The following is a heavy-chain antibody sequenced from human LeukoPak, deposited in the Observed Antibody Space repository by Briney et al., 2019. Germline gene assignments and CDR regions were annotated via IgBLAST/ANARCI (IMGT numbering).Heavy chain of an antibody. D-gene: IGHD6-13*01. CDR2: IWYDGSSK. J-gene: IGHJ4*02. Sequence: GRSLRLSCAASGFTFSSYGMHCVRQAPGKGLECVAVIWYDGSSKYYADSVKGRFTISRDNSKNTLYLKMNSLRAEDTAVYYCARAAQYSSSWYYFDYWGQGTLVTVSS. V-gene: IGHV3-33*01. CDR1: GFTFSSYG. CDR3: ARAAQYSSSWYYFDY.